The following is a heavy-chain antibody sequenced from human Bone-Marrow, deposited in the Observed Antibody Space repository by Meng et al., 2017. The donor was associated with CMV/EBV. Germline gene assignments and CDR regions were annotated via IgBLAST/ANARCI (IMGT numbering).Heavy chain of an antibody. CDR1: GFTFSSYE. V-gene: IGHV3-48*03. D-gene: IGHD3-16*01. J-gene: IGHJ4*02. Sequence: GESLKISCAVSGFTFSSYEMNWVRQAPGKGLEWVSHISSSGRTIYYTDSVEGRFTVSRDNAKNLLYLQMNSLRVEDTAIYYCARYWGEHWGQGKLVNVSS. CDR3: ARYWGEH. CDR2: ISSSGRTI.